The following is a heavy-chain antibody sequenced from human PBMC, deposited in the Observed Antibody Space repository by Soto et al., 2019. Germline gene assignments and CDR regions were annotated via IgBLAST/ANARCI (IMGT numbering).Heavy chain of an antibody. D-gene: IGHD1-26*01. CDR2: VSGSGGTT. CDR1: GFTFSSYA. V-gene: IGHV3-23*01. J-gene: IGHJ3*02. Sequence: GGSLRLSCAASGFTFSSYAMNWVRQAPGKGLQWVSVVSGSGGTTYYADSVKGRFTSSRDNSKNTLYLQMNSLRAEDTAVYYCAKDVSTAGASRRAFDIWGQGTMVTVS. CDR3: AKDVSTAGASRRAFDI.